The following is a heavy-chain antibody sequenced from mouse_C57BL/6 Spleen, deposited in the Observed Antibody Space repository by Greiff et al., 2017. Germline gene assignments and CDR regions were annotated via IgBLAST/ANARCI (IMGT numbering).Heavy chain of an antibody. D-gene: IGHD2-2*01. V-gene: IGHV1-26*01. CDR3: ARMVTTDFDV. Sequence: VQLQQSGPELVKPGASVKISCKASGYTFTDYYMNWVKQSHGKSLEWLGDINPNNGGTSYNQKFKGKATLTVDKSSSTAYMELRSLTSEDSAVYYCARMVTTDFDVWGTGTTVTVSS. CDR2: INPNNGGT. J-gene: IGHJ1*03. CDR1: GYTFTDYY.